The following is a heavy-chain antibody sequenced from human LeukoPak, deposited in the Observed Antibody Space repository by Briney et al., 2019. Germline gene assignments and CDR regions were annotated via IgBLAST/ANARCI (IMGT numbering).Heavy chain of an antibody. Sequence: PGRSLRLSCAASGFTVSSSYISWVRQAPGKGLEWVSVIYAGDSTYYADSVKGRFIISRDNSKNTVYLQMDSLRAEDTAVYYCARSYTHYDFWSGYTYQNYFDPWGQGTLVTVSS. CDR2: IYAGDST. V-gene: IGHV3-53*01. CDR3: ARSYTHYDFWSGYTYQNYFDP. CDR1: GFTVSSSY. J-gene: IGHJ5*02. D-gene: IGHD3-3*01.